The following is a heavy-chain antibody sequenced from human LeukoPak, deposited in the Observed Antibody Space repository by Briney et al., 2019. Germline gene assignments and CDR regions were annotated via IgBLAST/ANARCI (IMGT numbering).Heavy chain of an antibody. Sequence: GASVKVSCKASGYTFTSYYMHWVRQAPGQGLECMGIIDPSGGSTSYAQKLQGRVTMTTDTSTSTAYMELRSLRSDDTAVYYCARDHHYYDSSGYSVFDPWGQGTMVTVSS. D-gene: IGHD3-22*01. CDR2: IDPSGGST. CDR1: GYTFTSYY. V-gene: IGHV1-46*01. J-gene: IGHJ3*01. CDR3: ARDHHYYDSSGYSVFDP.